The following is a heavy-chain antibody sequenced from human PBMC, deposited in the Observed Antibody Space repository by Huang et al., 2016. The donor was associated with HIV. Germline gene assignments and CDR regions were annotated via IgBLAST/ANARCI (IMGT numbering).Heavy chain of an antibody. V-gene: IGHV5-51*01. D-gene: IGHD6-6*01. J-gene: IGHJ4*02. CDR2: IFPDDSDT. Sequence: VQLVQSGAEVKKPGESLKISCKGSGYSFRSYWIAWVRQMPGKGLEWMGIIFPDDSDTAYSPSFEGQVTSSADKSVGTAYLQWSSLKASDTAMYYCARRFSSSSGYFDYWGQGSLVTVSS. CDR1: GYSFRSYW. CDR3: ARRFSSSSGYFDY.